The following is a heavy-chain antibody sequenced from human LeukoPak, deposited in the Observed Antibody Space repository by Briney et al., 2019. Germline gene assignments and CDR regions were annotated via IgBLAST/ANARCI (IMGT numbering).Heavy chain of an antibody. CDR3: ACIAAAGTLDP. D-gene: IGHD6-13*01. CDR1: GGSISSSSYY. CDR2: IYYSGST. J-gene: IGHJ5*02. V-gene: IGHV4-39*01. Sequence: SETLSLTCTVSGGSISSSSYYWGWIRQTPGKGLEWIGSIYYSGSTYYNPSLKSRVTISVDTSKNQFSLKLSSVTAADTAVYYCACIAAAGTLDPWGQGTLVTVSS.